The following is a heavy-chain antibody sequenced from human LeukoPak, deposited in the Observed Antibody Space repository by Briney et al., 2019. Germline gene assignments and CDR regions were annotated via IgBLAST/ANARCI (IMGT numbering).Heavy chain of an antibody. Sequence: ASVKVSCKASGYTSTGYYMHWVRQAPGQGLEWMGRINPNSGGTNYAQKFQGRVTMTRDTSISTAYMELSRLRSDDTAVYYCARFYCSSTSCYGNDYWGQGTLVTVSS. CDR1: GYTSTGYY. V-gene: IGHV1-2*06. D-gene: IGHD2-2*01. CDR2: INPNSGGT. CDR3: ARFYCSSTSCYGNDY. J-gene: IGHJ4*02.